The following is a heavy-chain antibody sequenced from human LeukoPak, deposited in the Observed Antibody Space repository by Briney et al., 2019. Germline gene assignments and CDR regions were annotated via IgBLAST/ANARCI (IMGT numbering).Heavy chain of an antibody. Sequence: ASVKLSCKASGYIFTSYGISWVRQAPGQGLEWMGWISAYNGNTNYAQRLQGRVTMTTDTSTSTAYMELRCLRSDDTAVYYCARILYYDSSGPPDYWGQGKTVRVSS. D-gene: IGHD3-22*01. V-gene: IGHV1-18*01. CDR1: GYIFTSYG. CDR3: ARILYYDSSGPPDY. J-gene: IGHJ4*02. CDR2: ISAYNGNT.